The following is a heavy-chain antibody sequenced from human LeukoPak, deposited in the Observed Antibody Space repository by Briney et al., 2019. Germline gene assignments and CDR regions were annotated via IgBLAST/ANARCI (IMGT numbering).Heavy chain of an antibody. Sequence: SETLSLTCAVSGGSISSGGYSWSWIRQLPGKGLEWIGYIYHSGSTYYNPSLKSRVTISVDRSKNQFSLKLSSVTAADTAVYYCASRRSDEYYFDYWGQGTLVTVSS. V-gene: IGHV4-30-2*01. J-gene: IGHJ4*02. CDR1: GGSISSGGYS. D-gene: IGHD3-16*01. CDR3: ASRRSDEYYFDY. CDR2: IYHSGST.